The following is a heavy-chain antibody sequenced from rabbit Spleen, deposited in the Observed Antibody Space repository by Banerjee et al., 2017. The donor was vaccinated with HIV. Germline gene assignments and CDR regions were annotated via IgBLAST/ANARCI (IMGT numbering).Heavy chain of an antibody. D-gene: IGHD8-1*01. V-gene: IGHV1S40*01. CDR1: GFSLNSGYD. J-gene: IGHJ6*01. Sequence: QSLEESGGGLVKPGTSLTLTCKASGFSLNSGYDMCWVRQAPGKGLEWIACIATGSSGFTYYASWAKGRFTCSKASSTTVTLQMTSLTAADTATYFCARNTGTSFSTYGMDLWGPGTLVTVS. CDR2: IATGSSGFT. CDR3: ARNTGTSFSTYGMDL.